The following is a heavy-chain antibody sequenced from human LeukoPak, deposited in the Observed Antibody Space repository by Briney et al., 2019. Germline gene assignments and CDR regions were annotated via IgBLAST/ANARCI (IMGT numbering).Heavy chain of an antibody. CDR1: GFTFTNAW. V-gene: IGHV3-15*01. J-gene: IGHJ4*02. CDR2: IKSKTDGETT. CDR3: TTDLGTYYHGSQRLIPIDY. Sequence: GGSLRLSCVDSGFTFTNAWMSWVRQAPGKGLEWIGRIKSKTDGETTNYAEPVRGRFTISRDDSKSAVYLQMNSLKIEDTAVYYCTTDLGTYYHGSQRLIPIDYWGQGTLVTISS. D-gene: IGHD3-10*01.